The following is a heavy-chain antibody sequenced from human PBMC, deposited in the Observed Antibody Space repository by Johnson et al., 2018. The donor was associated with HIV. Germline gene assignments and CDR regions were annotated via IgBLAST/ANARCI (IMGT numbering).Heavy chain of an antibody. Sequence: VQLVESGGGLVQPGGSLRLSCAASGFTFSSYWMSWVRQAPGKGLEWVANIKQDGSEKYYVAAVKGRFTISRDNSKNTLYLQMNSLRAEDTAVYYCARSITMIVFTFDIWGQGTMVTVSS. D-gene: IGHD3-22*01. V-gene: IGHV3-7*01. CDR1: GFTFSSYW. CDR3: ARSITMIVFTFDI. CDR2: IKQDGSEK. J-gene: IGHJ3*02.